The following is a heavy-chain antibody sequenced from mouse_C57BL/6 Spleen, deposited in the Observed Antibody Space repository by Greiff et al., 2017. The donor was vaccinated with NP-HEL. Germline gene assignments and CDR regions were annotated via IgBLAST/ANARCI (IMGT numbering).Heavy chain of an antibody. Sequence: QVQLQQSGAELVKPGASVKLSCKASGYTFTSYWMQWVKQRPGQGLEWIGEIDPSDSYTNYNQKFKGKATLTVDTSSSTAYMQLSSLTSEDSAVYYCARGSNFLDYWGQGTTLTVSS. V-gene: IGHV1-50*01. D-gene: IGHD4-1*01. CDR2: IDPSDSYT. J-gene: IGHJ2*01. CDR3: ARGSNFLDY. CDR1: GYTFTSYW.